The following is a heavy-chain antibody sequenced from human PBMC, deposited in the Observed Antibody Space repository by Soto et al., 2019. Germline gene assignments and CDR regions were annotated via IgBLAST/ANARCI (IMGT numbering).Heavy chain of an antibody. J-gene: IGHJ3*02. CDR2: MSHSGGT. Sequence: QVQLQQWGAGLLKPSETLSLTCAVYGGFVSSGSYYWSWIRQPPEKGLEWIGEMSHSGGTHFNPSPNSSVTISVDTSKNQFSLKMSSVTAADSALYYCARVERGTATTVVDAFDIWGPGTMVTVSS. D-gene: IGHD1-1*01. CDR3: ARVERGTATTVVDAFDI. V-gene: IGHV4-34*01. CDR1: GGFVSSGSYY.